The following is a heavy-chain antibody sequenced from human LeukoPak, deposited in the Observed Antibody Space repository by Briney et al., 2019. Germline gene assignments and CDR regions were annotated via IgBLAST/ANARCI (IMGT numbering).Heavy chain of an antibody. CDR1: GGSISSYY. CDR3: ARHFGTVTSYGMDV. Sequence: ASETLSLTCTVSGGSISSYYWSWIRQPPGKGLEWIGYIYYSGSTNYNPSLKSRVTISVDTSKNQFSLQLRSVTAADTAVYYCARHFGTVTSYGMDVWGLGTTVTVSS. V-gene: IGHV4-59*08. CDR2: IYYSGST. D-gene: IGHD4-17*01. J-gene: IGHJ6*02.